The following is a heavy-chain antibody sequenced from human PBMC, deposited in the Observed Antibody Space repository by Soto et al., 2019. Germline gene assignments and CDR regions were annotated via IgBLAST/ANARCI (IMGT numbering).Heavy chain of an antibody. CDR2: IKSKTDGGTT. Sequence: SNAWMNWVRQAPGKGLEWVGRIKSKTDGGTTDYAAPVKGRFTISRDDSKNTLYLQMNSLKTEDTAVYYCTPALNYYDQLWYFDLWGRGTLVTVSS. CDR3: TPALNYYDQLWYFDL. V-gene: IGHV3-15*07. D-gene: IGHD3-22*01. CDR1: SNAW. J-gene: IGHJ2*01.